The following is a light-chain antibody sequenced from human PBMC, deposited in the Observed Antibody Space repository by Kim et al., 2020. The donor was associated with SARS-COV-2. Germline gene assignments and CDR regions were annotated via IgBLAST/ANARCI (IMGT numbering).Light chain of an antibody. CDR3: QQYNIWPLT. CDR1: QSVSSV. Sequence: SPGERATLSCRASQSVSSVLAWYQQKPGQAPRLLIYGASTRAAGVPARFSGSGSGTEFTLTISSLQSEDFAVYYCQQYNIWPLTFGGGTKVDIK. CDR2: GAS. J-gene: IGKJ4*01. V-gene: IGKV3-15*01.